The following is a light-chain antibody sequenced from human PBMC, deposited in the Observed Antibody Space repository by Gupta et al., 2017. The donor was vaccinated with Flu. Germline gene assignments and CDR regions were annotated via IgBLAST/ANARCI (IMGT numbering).Light chain of an antibody. CDR2: QEG. J-gene: IGLJ2*01. CDR1: NLGNYF. Sequence: GQTANLTCAGLNLGNYFVSGYRKKPGQSLVLVIDQEGKRPAGIRGRCSGSNAGNTATLTISGTQAVDEDYFYCQTWDSSTGIFGGGTKLTVL. V-gene: IGLV3-1*01. CDR3: QTWDSSTGI.